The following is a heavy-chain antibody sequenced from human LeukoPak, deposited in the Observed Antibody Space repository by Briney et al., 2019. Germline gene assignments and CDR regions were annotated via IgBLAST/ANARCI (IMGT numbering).Heavy chain of an antibody. Sequence: PGGSLRLSCAASGFTFSSYEMNWVRQAPGKGLEWVSYISSSGSNIYYADSVKGRFTISRDNAKNSLYLQMNSLRAEDTAVYYCARGEMANWFDPWGQGTLVTVSS. D-gene: IGHD5-24*01. V-gene: IGHV3-48*03. CDR3: ARGEMANWFDP. CDR1: GFTFSSYE. J-gene: IGHJ5*02. CDR2: ISSSGSNI.